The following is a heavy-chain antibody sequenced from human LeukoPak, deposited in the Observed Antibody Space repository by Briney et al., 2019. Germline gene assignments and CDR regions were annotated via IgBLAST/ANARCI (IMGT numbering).Heavy chain of an antibody. J-gene: IGHJ5*02. CDR3: ARTSPPSGYYFPLGFDP. CDR2: IYYSGST. CDR1: GGSISSSSYY. Sequence: SETLSLTCTVSGGSISSSSYYWGWIRQPPGKGLEWIGYIYYSGSTNYNPSLKSRVTISVDTSKNQFSLKLSSVTAADTAVYYCARTSPPSGYYFPLGFDPWGQGTLVTVSS. V-gene: IGHV4-61*05. D-gene: IGHD3-22*01.